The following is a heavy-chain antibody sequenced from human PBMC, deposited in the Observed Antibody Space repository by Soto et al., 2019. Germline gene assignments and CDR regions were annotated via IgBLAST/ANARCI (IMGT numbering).Heavy chain of an antibody. CDR3: ARGIVSGKLLLVY. CDR1: GGTFSSYA. V-gene: IGHV1-8*02. J-gene: IGHJ4*02. Sequence: QVQLVQSGAEVKKPGSSVKVSCKASGGTFSSYAISWVRQATGQGLEWMGWMNPNSGNTGYAQKFQGRVTMTRNTSISTAYMELSSLRSEDTAVYYCARGIVSGKLLLVYWGQGTLVTVSS. CDR2: MNPNSGNT. D-gene: IGHD2-15*01.